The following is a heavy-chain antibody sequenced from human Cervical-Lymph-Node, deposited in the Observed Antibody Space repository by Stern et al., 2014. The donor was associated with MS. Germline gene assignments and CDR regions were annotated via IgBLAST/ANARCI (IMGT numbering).Heavy chain of an antibody. CDR1: VFSFNDYY. V-gene: IGHV3-11*01. Sequence: VQLVESGGGLVKPGGSLRLSCAASVFSFNDYYMSWIRQAPGKGLEWVSYISTSGTIKQYADSGKGRVTISRDNAKNSLSLQMNSLRAEDTAVYYCARVGAGDAFDIWGQGATVTVSS. J-gene: IGHJ3*02. CDR2: ISTSGTIK. D-gene: IGHD1-26*01. CDR3: ARVGAGDAFDI.